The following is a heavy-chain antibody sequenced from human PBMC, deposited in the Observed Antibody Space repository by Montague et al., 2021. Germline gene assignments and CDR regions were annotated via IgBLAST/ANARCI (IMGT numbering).Heavy chain of an antibody. D-gene: IGHD6-13*01. CDR2: LYYSGNS. J-gene: IGHJ5*02. Sequence: SETLSLTCTVSGASITSNIYYWSWIRQSPGKGLEWIGSLYYSGNSFYQPSLKSRITMAVDTSKHQFSLKLISVTAADTAIYYCARVFSSWYVGWFDPWGQGTLVTVSS. CDR3: ARVFSSWYVGWFDP. CDR1: GASITSNIYY. V-gene: IGHV4-39*07.